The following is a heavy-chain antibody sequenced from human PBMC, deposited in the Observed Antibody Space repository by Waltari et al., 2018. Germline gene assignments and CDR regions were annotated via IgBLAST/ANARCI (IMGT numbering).Heavy chain of an antibody. CDR1: GGTFSSYA. V-gene: IGHV1-69*01. D-gene: IGHD3-16*01. Sequence: QVQLVQSGAEVKKPGSSVKVSCKASGGTFSSYAICWFRQAPGKGLGWMGGIIPIFGTANYAQKFQGRVTITADESTSTAYMELSSLRSEDTAVYYCARDGVLREVFDIWGQGTMVTVSS. CDR2: IIPIFGTA. J-gene: IGHJ3*02. CDR3: ARDGVLREVFDI.